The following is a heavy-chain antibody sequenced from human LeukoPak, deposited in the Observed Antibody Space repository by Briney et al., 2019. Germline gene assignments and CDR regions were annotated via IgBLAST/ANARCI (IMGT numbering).Heavy chain of an antibody. CDR1: GFTVSSNY. CDR2: IYSGGCT. Sequence: GGSLRLSCAASGFTVSSNYMSWVRQAPGKGLEWVSVIYSGGCTYYADSVKGRFTISRDNSKNTLYLQMNSLRAEDTAVYYCARTPRGKGFDPWGQGTLVTVSS. D-gene: IGHD3-10*01. J-gene: IGHJ5*02. CDR3: ARTPRGKGFDP. V-gene: IGHV3-66*01.